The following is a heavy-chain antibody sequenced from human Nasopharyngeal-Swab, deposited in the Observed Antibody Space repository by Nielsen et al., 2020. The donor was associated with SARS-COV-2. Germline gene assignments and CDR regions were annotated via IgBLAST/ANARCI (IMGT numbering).Heavy chain of an antibody. CDR3: AKVGIGYDNDY. D-gene: IGHD3-22*01. V-gene: IGHV3-9*01. J-gene: IGHJ4*02. CDR2: ISWNSGSI. CDR1: GFTFDDYA. Sequence: SLKISCAASGFTFDDYAMHWVRQAPGKGLEWVSGISWNSGSIGYADSVKGRFTISRDNAKNSLYLQMNSLRAEDTALYYCAKVGIGYDNDYWGQGTLVTVSS.